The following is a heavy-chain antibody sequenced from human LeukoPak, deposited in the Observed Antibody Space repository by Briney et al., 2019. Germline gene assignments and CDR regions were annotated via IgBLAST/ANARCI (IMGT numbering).Heavy chain of an antibody. V-gene: IGHV4-39*01. J-gene: IGHJ2*01. CDR1: GGSISSSSYY. CDR3: ARLDVSPMVYATSYWYFDL. D-gene: IGHD2-8*01. Sequence: SETLSLTCTVSGGSISSSSYYWGRIRQPPGKGLEWIGSIYYSGSTYYNPSLKSRVTISVDTSKNQFSLKLSSVTAADTAVYYCARLDVSPMVYATSYWYFDLWGRGTLVTVSS. CDR2: IYYSGST.